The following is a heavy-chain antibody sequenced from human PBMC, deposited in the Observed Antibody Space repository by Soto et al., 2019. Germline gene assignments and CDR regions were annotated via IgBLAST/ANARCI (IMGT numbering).Heavy chain of an antibody. CDR1: GFTFISYG. CDR2: IQYHGINK. J-gene: IGHJ4*02. CDR3: ARGLDYDSSGYYLDF. D-gene: IGHD3-22*01. V-gene: IGHV3-30*02. Sequence: PGGSLLLSCAASGFTFISYGRRWVRQAPGKGLEWVAFIQYHGINKDYADSVKGRFTISIDNSRNTLYLQMNSLRAEDTAVYYCARGLDYDSSGYYLDFWGQGALVTVSS.